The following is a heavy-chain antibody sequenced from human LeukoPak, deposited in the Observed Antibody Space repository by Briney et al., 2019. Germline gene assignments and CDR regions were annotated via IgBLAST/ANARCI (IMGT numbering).Heavy chain of an antibody. Sequence: PGRSLRLSCAASGFTFRSYGMHWVRQAPGKGLEWVAVISYDGSNKYYAESVKGRFTISRDNSKNTLYLQMNSLRDEDTAVYYCAKDHTYDILTGYYYFDDWGQGTLVTVSS. J-gene: IGHJ4*02. CDR3: AKDHTYDILTGYYYFDD. CDR1: GFTFRSYG. D-gene: IGHD3-9*01. V-gene: IGHV3-30*18. CDR2: ISYDGSNK.